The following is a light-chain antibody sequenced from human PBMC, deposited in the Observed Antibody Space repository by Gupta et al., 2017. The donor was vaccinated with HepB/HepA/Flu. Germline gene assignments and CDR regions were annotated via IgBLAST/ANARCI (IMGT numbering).Light chain of an antibody. Sequence: DIQMPQSPSSLSASVGDRVTVTCRASQSISTYINWYQQKPGKAPNFLIYYASSLQSGDPSRFSGSRCGTDYTLTISSLLPEEVATYYCQQSYSNRLTFGGGTKVEIK. CDR2: YAS. J-gene: IGKJ4*01. CDR3: QQSYSNRLT. V-gene: IGKV1-39*01. CDR1: QSISTY.